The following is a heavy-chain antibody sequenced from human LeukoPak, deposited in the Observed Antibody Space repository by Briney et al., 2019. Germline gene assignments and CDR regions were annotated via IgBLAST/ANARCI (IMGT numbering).Heavy chain of an antibody. Sequence: SETLSLTCAVSGVSISNINWWSWVRQPPGKGLEWIGEIHHSGVTNYNPSLKSRVTISLDKSNNQFSLKLSSVTAADTAVYYCARVEPSGAAGDYWGQGTLVTASS. CDR3: ARVEPSGAAGDY. CDR1: GVSISNINW. D-gene: IGHD1-26*01. V-gene: IGHV4-4*02. CDR2: IHHSGVT. J-gene: IGHJ4*02.